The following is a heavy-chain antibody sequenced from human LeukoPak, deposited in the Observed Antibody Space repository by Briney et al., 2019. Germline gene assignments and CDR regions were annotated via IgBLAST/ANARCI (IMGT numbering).Heavy chain of an antibody. V-gene: IGHV3-74*01. CDR3: AKDARYSGSPRAFDI. J-gene: IGHJ3*02. CDR2: LNNDGSGT. CDR1: GFTVRSFW. Sequence: GGSLRLSCTASGFTVRSFWMHWVRQVPGKGLVWVSRLNNDGSGTGYAESVKGRFTISRDDARNMLYLQMNSLTAEDTAVYYCAKDARYSGSPRAFDIWGQGTMVTVPS. D-gene: IGHD1-26*01.